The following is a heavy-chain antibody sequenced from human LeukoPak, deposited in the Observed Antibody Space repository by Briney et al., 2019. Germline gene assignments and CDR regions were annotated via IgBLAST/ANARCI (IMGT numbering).Heavy chain of an antibody. CDR2: IGTSGGTT. V-gene: IGHV3-23*01. CDR3: AKRLGGSGFDY. Sequence: GGSLRLSCAASGFAFSTYVMSWVRPAPGKGLDWVSAIGTSGGTTYYADSVKGRFTISRDNSKDTLYLQMNSLRAEDTAVYYCAKRLGGSGFDYWGQGTLVTVSS. J-gene: IGHJ4*02. D-gene: IGHD3-16*01. CDR1: GFAFSTYV.